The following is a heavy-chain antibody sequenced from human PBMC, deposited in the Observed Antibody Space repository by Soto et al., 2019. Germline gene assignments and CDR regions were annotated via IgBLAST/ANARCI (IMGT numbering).Heavy chain of an antibody. D-gene: IGHD2-8*01. Sequence: SETLSLTCXVSGGSISSYYWSWIRQPPGKGLEWIGYIYYSGSTNYNPSLKSRVTISVDTSKNQFSLKLSSVTAADTAVYYCTTTTGAIVLMVYAFLPSEYGMDVWGQGTTVTVPS. V-gene: IGHV4-59*01. J-gene: IGHJ6*02. CDR2: IYYSGST. CDR3: TTTTGAIVLMVYAFLPSEYGMDV. CDR1: GGSISSYY.